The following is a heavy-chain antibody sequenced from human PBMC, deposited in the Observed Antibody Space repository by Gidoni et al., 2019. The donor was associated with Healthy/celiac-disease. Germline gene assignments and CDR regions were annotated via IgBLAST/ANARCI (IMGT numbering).Heavy chain of an antibody. J-gene: IGHJ5*02. CDR3: ARTMVRGVIKGWFDP. CDR1: GGTLPSHA. D-gene: IGHD3-10*01. Sequence: QLQLVQSGAEVKKPGSSVKVSCKASGGTLPSHAITWVRQAPGQGLEWMGGIIPIFGTANYAQKFQGRVTITADESTSTAYMELSSLRSEDTAVYYCARTMVRGVIKGWFDPWGQGTLVTVSS. V-gene: IGHV1-69*01. CDR2: IIPIFGTA.